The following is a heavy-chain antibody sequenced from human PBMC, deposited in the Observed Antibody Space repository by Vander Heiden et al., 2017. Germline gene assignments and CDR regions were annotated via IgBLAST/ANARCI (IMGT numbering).Heavy chain of an antibody. CDR2: ISSTGNYI. D-gene: IGHD1-26*01. CDR1: GVRFGSSN. CDR3: ARDRRSGPSYAFDL. Sequence: PLVETGGGLVKPGGALRLSCVDSGVRFGSSNMNWVRQSPGKGLEWVAFISSTGNYIYTADSLKGRFTISRDNAKNSLYLQMNSLTADDTAIYYCARDRRSGPSYAFDLWGQGTLGTVSS. J-gene: IGHJ3*01. V-gene: IGHV3-21*02.